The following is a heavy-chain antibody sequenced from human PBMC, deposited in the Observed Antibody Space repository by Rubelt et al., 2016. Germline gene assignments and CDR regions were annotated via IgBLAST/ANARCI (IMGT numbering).Heavy chain of an antibody. CDR2: IYYSVST. D-gene: IGHD5-18*01. Sequence: QLQLQESGPGLVKPSETLSLTCTVSGGSISISSYYWGWIRQPPGTGLEWIGSIYYSVSTYYHPSLKRRVPITLHTSKNQISRKLSSVTAADTAVYYCARSGSSYGSETFDYWGQGTLVTVSS. V-gene: IGHV4-39*07. CDR3: ARSGSSYGSETFDY. CDR1: GGSISISSYY. J-gene: IGHJ4*02.